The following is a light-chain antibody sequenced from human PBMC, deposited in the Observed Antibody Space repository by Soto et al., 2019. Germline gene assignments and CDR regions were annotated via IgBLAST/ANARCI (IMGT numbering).Light chain of an antibody. CDR3: QQYSSYPT. J-gene: IGKJ1*01. V-gene: IGKV1-5*01. Sequence: DIQMTQSPSTLSAPIGDTVTVACRASQGISNWLAWYQQKPGKAPKLLIFHASSLESGVPSRFSGSGSGTEFTLTISSLQSDDFATYYCQQYSSYPTFGQGTKVDIK. CDR1: QGISNW. CDR2: HAS.